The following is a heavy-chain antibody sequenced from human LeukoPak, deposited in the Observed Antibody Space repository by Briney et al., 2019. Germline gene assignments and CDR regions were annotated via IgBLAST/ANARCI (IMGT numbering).Heavy chain of an antibody. D-gene: IGHD4/OR15-4a*01. V-gene: IGHV1-46*01. CDR1: GYTFTSYY. CDR3: ARVSTRAKVLSYFDY. CDR2: INPSGGST. J-gene: IGHJ4*02. Sequence: ASVKVSCKASGYTFTSYYMHWVRQAPGQGLEWMGIINPSGGSTSYAQKFQGRVTMTRDMSTSTVYMELSRLRSDDTAVYYCARVSTRAKVLSYFDYWGQGTLVTVSS.